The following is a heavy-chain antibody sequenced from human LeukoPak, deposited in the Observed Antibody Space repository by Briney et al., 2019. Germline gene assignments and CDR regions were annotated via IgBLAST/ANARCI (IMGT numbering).Heavy chain of an antibody. Sequence: SETLSLTCAVSGYSISSGYYWGCIRQPPGKGLEWIGSIYHSGSTYYNPSLKSRVTISVDTSTTQFSLKLSSVTAADTAVYYCARVNDGIFDYWGQGTLVTVSS. CDR2: IYHSGST. CDR3: ARVNDGIFDY. V-gene: IGHV4-38-2*01. D-gene: IGHD4-23*01. J-gene: IGHJ4*02. CDR1: GYSISSGYY.